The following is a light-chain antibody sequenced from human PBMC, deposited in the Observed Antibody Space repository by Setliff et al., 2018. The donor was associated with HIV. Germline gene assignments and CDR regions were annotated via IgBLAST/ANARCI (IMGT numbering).Light chain of an antibody. CDR2: DVS. Sequence: QSVLTQPASVSGYPGQAITISCTGTSDDIGRYYYVSWYQQLPGKAPKLIMYDVSHRPSGVSTRFSGSKSGDTASLTISGLQAEDEAHYYCTSYTINTLFVFGSGTKFTVL. J-gene: IGLJ1*01. CDR3: TSYTINTLFV. V-gene: IGLV2-14*03. CDR1: SDDIGRYYY.